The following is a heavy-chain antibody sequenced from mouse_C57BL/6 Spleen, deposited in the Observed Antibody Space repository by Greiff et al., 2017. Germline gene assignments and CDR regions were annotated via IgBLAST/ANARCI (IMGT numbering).Heavy chain of an antibody. CDR3: ARPMIRDYYAMDY. CDR1: GFTFSSYG. Sequence: EVQLVESGGDLVKPGGSLKLSCAASGFTFSSYGMSWVRQTPDKRLEWVATISSGGSYTYYPDSVKGRFTISRDNAKNTLYLRMSSLKSEDTAMYYCARPMIRDYYAMDYWGQGTSVTVSS. CDR2: ISSGGSYT. D-gene: IGHD2-4*01. V-gene: IGHV5-6*01. J-gene: IGHJ4*01.